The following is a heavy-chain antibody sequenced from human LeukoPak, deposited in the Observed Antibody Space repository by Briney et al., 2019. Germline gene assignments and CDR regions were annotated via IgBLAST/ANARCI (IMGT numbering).Heavy chain of an antibody. CDR3: ASTGGVGATHDAFDI. D-gene: IGHD1-26*01. Sequence: SVKVSCKASGGTFSSYAISWVRQAPGQGLERMGGIIPIFGTANYAQKFQGRVTITADESTSTAYMELSSLRSEDTAVYYCASTGGVGATHDAFDIWGQGTMVTVSS. J-gene: IGHJ3*02. V-gene: IGHV1-69*13. CDR2: IIPIFGTA. CDR1: GGTFSSYA.